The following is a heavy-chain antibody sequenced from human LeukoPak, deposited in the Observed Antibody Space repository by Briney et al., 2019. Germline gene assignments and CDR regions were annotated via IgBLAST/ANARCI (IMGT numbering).Heavy chain of an antibody. V-gene: IGHV4-61*02. Sequence: SETLSLTCTVSGGSISSGSYYWSWIRQPAGKGLEWIGRIYTSGSTNYNPSLKSRVTISVDTSKNQFSLKLSSVTAADTAVYYCARDSGYSGYFDYMDVWGKGTTVTISS. CDR2: IYTSGST. CDR3: ARDSGYSGYFDYMDV. CDR1: GGSISSGSYY. J-gene: IGHJ6*03. D-gene: IGHD5-12*01.